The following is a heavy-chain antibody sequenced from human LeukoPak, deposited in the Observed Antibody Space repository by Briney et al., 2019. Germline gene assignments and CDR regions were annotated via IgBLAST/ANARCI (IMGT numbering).Heavy chain of an antibody. V-gene: IGHV3-23*01. Sequence: GGSLRLSCAASGFTFSSYAMSWVRQAPGKGLEWVSAISGSGGSTYYADSVKGRFTISRDNSKNTLYLQMNSLRAEDTAVYYCARAAQSWSYYDSRGELLGFDYWGQGTLVTVSS. J-gene: IGHJ4*02. CDR3: ARAAQSWSYYDSRGELLGFDY. D-gene: IGHD3-22*01. CDR1: GFTFSSYA. CDR2: ISGSGGST.